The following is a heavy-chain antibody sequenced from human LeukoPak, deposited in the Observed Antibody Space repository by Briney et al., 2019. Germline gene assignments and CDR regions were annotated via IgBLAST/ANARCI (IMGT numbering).Heavy chain of an antibody. Sequence: GESLKISCKGSGYSFTTYWIGWVRQMPGEGLEWMGRIHPGDSETRYSPSFQGQVTISADKSISTAYLQWSRLKASDTAMYYCARLTGYPAPVEDSWGQGTLVTVSS. CDR3: ARLTGYPAPVEDS. V-gene: IGHV5-51*01. J-gene: IGHJ4*02. CDR2: IHPGDSET. D-gene: IGHD3-9*01. CDR1: GYSFTTYW.